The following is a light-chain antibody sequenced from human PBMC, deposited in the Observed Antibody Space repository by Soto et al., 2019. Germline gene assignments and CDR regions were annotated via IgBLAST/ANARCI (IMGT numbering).Light chain of an antibody. CDR1: QSVSNNY. J-gene: IGKJ3*01. Sequence: NVLTQSPGTLSLSPGETATLSCRASQSVSNNYLAWYQQKPGQAPRLLIYDASNRATGIPARFSGSGSGTDFTLTISSLEPEDSAVYYCQQRSNWPLTFGPGTKVDIK. CDR3: QQRSNWPLT. V-gene: IGKV3-11*01. CDR2: DAS.